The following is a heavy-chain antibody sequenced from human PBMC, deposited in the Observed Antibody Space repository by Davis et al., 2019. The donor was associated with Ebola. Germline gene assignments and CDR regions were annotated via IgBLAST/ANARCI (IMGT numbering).Heavy chain of an antibody. CDR1: GYTFTSYD. D-gene: IGHD3-9*01. V-gene: IGHV1-8*01. CDR3: ARGIVNFDWLPNYYYYYGMDV. CDR2: MNPNSGNT. J-gene: IGHJ6*02. Sequence: AASVKVSCKASGYTFTSYDINWVRQATGQGLEWMGWMNPNSGNTGYAQKFQGRVTMTRNTSISTAYMELSSLRSEDTAVYYCARGIVNFDWLPNYYYYYGMDVWGQGTTVTVSS.